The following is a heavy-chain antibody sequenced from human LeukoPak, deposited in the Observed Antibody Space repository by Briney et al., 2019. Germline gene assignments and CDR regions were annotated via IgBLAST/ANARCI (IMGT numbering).Heavy chain of an antibody. CDR1: GFTFSSYA. J-gene: IGHJ4*02. CDR3: VRDPGTTVYYFDN. V-gene: IGHV3-30*04. CDR2: ISYGGSNK. Sequence: GRSLRLSCAASGFTFSSYAMHWVRQAPGKGLEWVAVISYGGSNKYYADSVKGRFTISRDTSKNTLYLQLDSLRTEDSAVYYCVRDPGTTVYYFDNWGQGTLVTVSS. D-gene: IGHD1-1*01.